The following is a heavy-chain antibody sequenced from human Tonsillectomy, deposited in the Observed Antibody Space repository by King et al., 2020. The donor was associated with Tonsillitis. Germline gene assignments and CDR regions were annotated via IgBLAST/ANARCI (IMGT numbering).Heavy chain of an antibody. CDR1: GGSISSRNYY. Sequence: QLQESGPGLVKPSETLSLTCTVSGGSISSRNYYWGWIRQPPGKGLEWIASISYSGSTYYNPSLKSRVTISVDTSKTQFSLNLRSVTAADTAVYYCPVYSYDSSGYFNFDCWGQGTLVTVSS. V-gene: IGHV4-39*01. J-gene: IGHJ4*02. CDR2: ISYSGST. CDR3: PVYSYDSSGYFNFDC. D-gene: IGHD3-22*01.